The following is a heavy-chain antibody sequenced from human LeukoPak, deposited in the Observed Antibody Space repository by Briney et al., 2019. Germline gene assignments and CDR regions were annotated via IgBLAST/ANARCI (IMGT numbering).Heavy chain of an antibody. CDR3: AGLTGYSSSWYVLDY. CDR1: GFTFSSYG. J-gene: IGHJ4*02. D-gene: IGHD6-13*01. V-gene: IGHV3-33*01. Sequence: PGGSLRLSCAASGFTFSSYGMHWVRQAPGKGLEWVAVIWYDGSNKYYADSVKGRFTISRDNSKNTLYLQMNSLRAEDTAVYYCAGLTGYSSSWYVLDYWGQGTLVTVPS. CDR2: IWYDGSNK.